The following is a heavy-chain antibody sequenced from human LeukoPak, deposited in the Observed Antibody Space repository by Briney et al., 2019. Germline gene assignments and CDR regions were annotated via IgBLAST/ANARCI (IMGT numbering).Heavy chain of an antibody. D-gene: IGHD3-22*01. J-gene: IGHJ4*02. Sequence: PSETLSLTCTVSGGSISSYYWSWIRQPPGKGLEWIGYIYYSGSTYYNPSLKSRVTISVDTSKNQFSLKLSSVTAADTAVYYCARDSSGYSSLDYWGQGTLVTVSS. V-gene: IGHV4-59*06. CDR3: ARDSSGYSSLDY. CDR2: IYYSGST. CDR1: GGSISSYY.